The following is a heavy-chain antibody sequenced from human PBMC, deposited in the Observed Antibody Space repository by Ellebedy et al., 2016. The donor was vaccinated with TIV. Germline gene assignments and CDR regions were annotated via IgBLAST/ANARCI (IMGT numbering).Heavy chain of an antibody. J-gene: IGHJ6*02. CDR1: GYTFTSYA. V-gene: IGHV7-4-1*01. CDR2: INTNTGNP. Sequence: AASVKVSCKASGYTFTSYAMNWVRQAPGQGLEWMGWINTNTGNPTYAQGFTGRFVFSLDTSVSTAYLQICSLKAEDTAVYYCARDVRVPAAMWGPSGIYGMDVWGQGTTVTVSS. CDR3: ARDVRVPAAMWGPSGIYGMDV. D-gene: IGHD2-2*01.